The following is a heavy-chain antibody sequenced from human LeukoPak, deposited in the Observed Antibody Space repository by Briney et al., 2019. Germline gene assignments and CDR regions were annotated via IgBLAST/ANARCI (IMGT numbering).Heavy chain of an antibody. CDR3: ARGGTTYYFHY. Sequence: ASVKVSCKASGYTLTGYYMHWVRQAPGQGLEWMGWINPNSGGTNYAQKFQGRVTMTRDTSISTAYMEVSRLTADDTAVYYCARGGTTYYFHYWGQGTLVTVSS. CDR1: GYTLTGYY. CDR2: INPNSGGT. D-gene: IGHD3/OR15-3a*01. J-gene: IGHJ4*02. V-gene: IGHV1-2*02.